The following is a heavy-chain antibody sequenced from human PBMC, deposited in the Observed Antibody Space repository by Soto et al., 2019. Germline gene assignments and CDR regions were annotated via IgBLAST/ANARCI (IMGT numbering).Heavy chain of an antibody. CDR2: IDPSDSYT. Sequence: HGESLKISCKGSGYSFTSYWISWVRQMPGKGLEWMGRIDPSDSYTNYSPSFQGHVTISADKSISTAYLQWSSLKASDTAMYYCATMGYSYGAYYFDYWGQGTLVTVSS. D-gene: IGHD5-18*01. CDR1: GYSFTSYW. J-gene: IGHJ4*02. V-gene: IGHV5-10-1*01. CDR3: ATMGYSYGAYYFDY.